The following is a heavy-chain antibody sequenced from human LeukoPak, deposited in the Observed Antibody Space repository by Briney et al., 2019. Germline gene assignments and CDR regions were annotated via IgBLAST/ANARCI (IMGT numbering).Heavy chain of an antibody. J-gene: IGHJ5*02. CDR2: ISSSSSYI. D-gene: IGHD2-15*01. CDR1: GFTFSSYS. CDR3: ARDLLADIVVVVAATTNWFDP. V-gene: IGHV3-21*01. Sequence: GGSLRLSCAASGFTFSSYSMNWVRQAPGKGLEWVSSISSSSSYIYYADSVKGRFTISRDNAKNSLYLQMNSLSAEDTAVYYCARDLLADIVVVVAATTNWFDPWGQGTLVTVSS.